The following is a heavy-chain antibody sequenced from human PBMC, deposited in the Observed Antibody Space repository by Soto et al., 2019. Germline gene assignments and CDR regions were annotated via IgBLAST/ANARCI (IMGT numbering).Heavy chain of an antibody. J-gene: IGHJ4*02. V-gene: IGHV1-18*01. Sequence: QVQLVQSGAAVKKPGASVKVSCKASGYTFTSYGISWVRQAPGQGLDRMGWISAYNGNNNYAQKLQGRVTMTTDTLTSTSYMELRSLRSDDTAVYYCARVGRFGVPAAPFDYWGQGTLVTVSS. CDR3: ARVGRFGVPAAPFDY. CDR2: ISAYNGNN. D-gene: IGHD2-2*01. CDR1: GYTFTSYG.